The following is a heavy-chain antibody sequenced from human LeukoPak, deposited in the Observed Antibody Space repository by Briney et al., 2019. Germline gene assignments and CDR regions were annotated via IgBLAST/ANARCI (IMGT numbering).Heavy chain of an antibody. J-gene: IGHJ5*02. Sequence: ASVKVSCKASGYTFTSYGISWVRQAPGQGLEWMGWISAYNGNTNYAQKLQGRVTMTTDTSTSTAYMELRSLRSDDTAVYYCARVSSSLFRGDWLDPWGQGTLVTVSS. CDR3: ARVSSSLFRGDWLDP. CDR1: GYTFTSYG. CDR2: ISAYNGNT. V-gene: IGHV1-18*01. D-gene: IGHD6-6*01.